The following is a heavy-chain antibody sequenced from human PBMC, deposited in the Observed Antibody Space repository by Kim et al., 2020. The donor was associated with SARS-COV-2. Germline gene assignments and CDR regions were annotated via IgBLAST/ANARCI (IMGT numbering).Heavy chain of an antibody. CDR3: ASGAGRNFDY. D-gene: IGHD1-26*01. Sequence: STISNPSRKSRVTISVDKSKNQFSLKLSSVTAADTAVYDCASGAGRNFDYWGQGTLVTVSS. J-gene: IGHJ4*02. CDR2: ST. V-gene: IGHV4-4*02.